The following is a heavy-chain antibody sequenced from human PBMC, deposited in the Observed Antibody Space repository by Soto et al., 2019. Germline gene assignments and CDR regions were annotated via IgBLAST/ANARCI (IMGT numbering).Heavy chain of an antibody. J-gene: IGHJ4*02. CDR2: ISSISTYI. CDR3: ARVHIAARDY. CDR1: GFTFSAYT. D-gene: IGHD6-6*01. V-gene: IGHV3-21*01. Sequence: EVQLVESGGGLGKPGGSLRLSCAVSGFTFSAYTMSWVRQPPGKGLEWVATISSISTYIKYADSVKGRFTISRDNARNSLYLQMDSLRVEDTAVYYCARVHIAARDYWGQGTLVTVSS.